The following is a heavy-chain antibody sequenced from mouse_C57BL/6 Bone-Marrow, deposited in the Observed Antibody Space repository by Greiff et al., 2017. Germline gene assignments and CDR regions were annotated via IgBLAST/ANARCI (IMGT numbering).Heavy chain of an antibody. J-gene: IGHJ1*03. D-gene: IGHD1-1*01. CDR2: ISSGSSTI. V-gene: IGHV5-17*01. Sequence: EVKLMESGGGLVKPGGSLKLSCAASGFTFSDYGMHWVRQAPEKGLEWVAYISSGSSTIYYADTVKGRFTISRDNAKNTLFLQMTSLRSEDTAMYYCAREYYSGSSDWYFDVWGTGTTVTVSS. CDR1: GFTFSDYG. CDR3: AREYYSGSSDWYFDV.